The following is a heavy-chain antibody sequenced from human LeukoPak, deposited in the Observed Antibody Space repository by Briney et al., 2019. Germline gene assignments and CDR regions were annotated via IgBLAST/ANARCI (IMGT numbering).Heavy chain of an antibody. CDR3: ARVYYHGSGSNYFDY. J-gene: IGHJ4*02. Sequence: SETLSLTCTVSGYSISSGYFWGWIRQSPEKGLEWIGSINYSGTTYYNPSLKSRVTISVDTSKNQFSLKMSSVTAADTAIYYCARVYYHGSGSNYFDYWGQGTLVTVSS. CDR1: GYSISSGYF. D-gene: IGHD3-10*01. V-gene: IGHV4-38-2*02. CDR2: INYSGTT.